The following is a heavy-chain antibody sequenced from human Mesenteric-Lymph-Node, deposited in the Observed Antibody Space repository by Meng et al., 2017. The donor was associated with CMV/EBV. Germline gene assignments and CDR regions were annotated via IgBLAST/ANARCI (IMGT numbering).Heavy chain of an antibody. CDR1: GFTFDDYT. V-gene: IGHV3-43*01. CDR2: ISWDCGRE. CDR3: VKDRGAVTGNYYYYAMDV. D-gene: IGHD3-16*01. J-gene: IGHJ6*02. Sequence: GGSLRLSCAASGFTFDDYTMHWVRQLPGKGLEWVSLISWDCGREYYADSVKGRFTISRDNNKDSLYLQMNSLRTEDTALYYCVKDRGAVTGNYYYYAMDVWGRGTTVTVSS.